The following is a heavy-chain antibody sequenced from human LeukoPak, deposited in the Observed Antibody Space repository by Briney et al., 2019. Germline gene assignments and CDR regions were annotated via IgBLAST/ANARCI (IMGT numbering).Heavy chain of an antibody. J-gene: IGHJ4*02. CDR2: ISYDGSDK. CDR3: ARDRAPVVPSSMLNY. Sequence: GGSLRLSCAASGYTFSSYAMHWVRQAPGKGLEWVAVISYDGSDKYYADSVQGRFTISRDYSKNTLYLQMDSLRAEDTALYYCARDRAPVVPSSMLNYWGQGTLVTVSS. V-gene: IGHV3-30*04. CDR1: GYTFSSYA. D-gene: IGHD2-2*01.